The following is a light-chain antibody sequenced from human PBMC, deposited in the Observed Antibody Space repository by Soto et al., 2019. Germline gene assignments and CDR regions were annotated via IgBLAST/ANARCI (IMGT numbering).Light chain of an antibody. V-gene: IGKV1-39*01. J-gene: IGKJ5*01. CDR1: QSISSY. CDR2: AAS. Sequence: EIQMTQSPSSLSASLGDRVAITCRASQSISSYLNWYQQKPGKAPKLLIYAASSLQSGVPSRFSGSGSGTHFTLTISRLEPGDFAVYYCQQYNDRPPITFGQGTRLEI. CDR3: QQYNDRPPIT.